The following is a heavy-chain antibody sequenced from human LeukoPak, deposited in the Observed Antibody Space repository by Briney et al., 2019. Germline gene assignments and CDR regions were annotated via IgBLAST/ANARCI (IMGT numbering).Heavy chain of an antibody. V-gene: IGHV1-8*01. D-gene: IGHD4-17*01. J-gene: IGHJ4*02. CDR1: GYTFTSYD. CDR3: ARGTALITTTVTTLFDY. CDR2: MNPNSGNT. Sequence: ASVKVSCKASGYTFTSYDINWVRQATGQGLEWMGWMNPNSGNTGYAQKFRGRVTMTRNTSISTAYMELSSLRSEDTAVYYCARGTALITTTVTTLFDYWGQGTLVTVSS.